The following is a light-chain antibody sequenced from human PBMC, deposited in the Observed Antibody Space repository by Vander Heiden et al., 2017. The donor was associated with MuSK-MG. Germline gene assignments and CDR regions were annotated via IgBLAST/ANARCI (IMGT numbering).Light chain of an antibody. J-gene: IGKJ1*01. Sequence: DIQMTQSPSSLSASVGDRVTITCRASQSISSYLNWYQQKPGKAPKLLIYAASSLQSGVPSRFSGSGSGTDFTLTISRLQPEDFATYYCQQSDSTPRTFGRGTKVXI. V-gene: IGKV1-39*01. CDR3: QQSDSTPRT. CDR1: QSISSY. CDR2: AAS.